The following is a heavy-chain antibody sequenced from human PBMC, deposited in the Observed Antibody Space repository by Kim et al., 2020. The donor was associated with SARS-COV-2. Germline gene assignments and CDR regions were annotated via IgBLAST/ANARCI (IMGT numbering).Heavy chain of an antibody. Sequence: DSVEGRFTISRDNSKNTLYLQMNRLGAEETAVYYCAGAMVRRVIITGGMDVWGQGTTVTVSS. D-gene: IGHD3-10*01. J-gene: IGHJ6*02. CDR3: AGAMVRRVIITGGMDV. V-gene: IGHV3-53*01.